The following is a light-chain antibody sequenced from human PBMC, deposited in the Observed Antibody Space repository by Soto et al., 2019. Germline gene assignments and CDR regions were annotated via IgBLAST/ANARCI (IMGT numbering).Light chain of an antibody. CDR2: GAA. CDR3: QHYGRSAYT. J-gene: IGKJ2*01. Sequence: EIVLTQSPGTLSLSPGERATLSCRASQSVSSNYLAWYQQKPGQAPRLLIYGAASRTTGIPDRFSRSGSATDSTLTISILEPEYFAVYYWQHYGRSAYTFGQGTTLEIK. V-gene: IGKV3-20*01. CDR1: QSVSSNY.